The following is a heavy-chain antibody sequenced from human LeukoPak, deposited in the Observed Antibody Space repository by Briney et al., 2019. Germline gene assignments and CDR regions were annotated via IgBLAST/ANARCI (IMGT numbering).Heavy chain of an antibody. D-gene: IGHD5-18*01. CDR2: ISGSGGST. J-gene: IGHJ4*02. CDR3: AKSETPRGYSYGPLDY. CDR1: GFTFSSYA. V-gene: IGHV3-23*01. Sequence: GVSLRLSCAASGFTFSSYAMSWVRQAPGKGLEWVSAISGSGGSTYYADSVKGRFTISRDNSKNTLYLQMNSLRAEDTAVYYCAKSETPRGYSYGPLDYWGQGTLVTVSS.